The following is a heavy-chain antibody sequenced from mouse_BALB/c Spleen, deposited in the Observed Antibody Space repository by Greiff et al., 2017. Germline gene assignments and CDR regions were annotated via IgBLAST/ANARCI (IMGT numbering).Heavy chain of an antibody. CDR1: GYAFTNYL. V-gene: IGHV1-54*01. Sequence: QVQLQQSGAELVRPGTSVKVSCKASGYAFTNYLIEWVKQRPGQGLEWIGVINPGSGGTNYNEKFKGKATLTADKSSSTAYMQLSSLTSDDSAVYFSARQRNYNAMDYWGQGTSVTVSS. J-gene: IGHJ4*01. CDR2: INPGSGGT. D-gene: IGHD2-1*01. CDR3: ARQRNYNAMDY.